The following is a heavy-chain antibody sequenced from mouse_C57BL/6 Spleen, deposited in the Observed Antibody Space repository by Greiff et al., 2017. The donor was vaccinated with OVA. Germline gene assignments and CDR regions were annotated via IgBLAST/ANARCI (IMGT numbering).Heavy chain of an antibody. D-gene: IGHD4-1*01. CDR3: ARGGTGTDY. J-gene: IGHJ2*01. CDR2: IDPSDSYT. CDR1: GYTFTSYW. V-gene: IGHV1-69*01. Sequence: VQLQQPGAELVMPGASVKLSCKASGYTFTSYWMHWVKQRPGQGLEWIGEIDPSDSYTNYNQKFKGKSTLTVDKSSSTAYMQLSSLTSEDSAVYYCARGGTGTDYWGQGTTLTVSS.